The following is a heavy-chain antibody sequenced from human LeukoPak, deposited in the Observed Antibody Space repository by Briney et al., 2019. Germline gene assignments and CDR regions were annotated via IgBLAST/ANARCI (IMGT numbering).Heavy chain of an antibody. J-gene: IGHJ6*03. D-gene: IGHD3-10*01. Sequence: SETLSLTCTVSGGSISSYYWSWIRQPPGKGLEWIGYIYHSGSTNYNPSLKSRVTISVDTSKNQFSLKLSSETAADTAVYYCARAYGSGSYGYYYYYMDVWGKGTTVTVSS. CDR3: ARAYGSGSYGYYYYYMDV. CDR1: GGSISSYY. CDR2: IYHSGST. V-gene: IGHV4-59*12.